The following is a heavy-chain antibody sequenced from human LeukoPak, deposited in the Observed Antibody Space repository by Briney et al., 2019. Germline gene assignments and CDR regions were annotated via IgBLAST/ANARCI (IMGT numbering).Heavy chain of an antibody. CDR1: GFTFSSYS. D-gene: IGHD6-13*01. CDR2: ISSSSSYI. Sequence: GSLRLSCAASGFTFSSYSMNWVRQAPGKGLEWVSSISSSSSYIYYADSVKGRFTISRDNAKNSLYLQMNSLRAEDTAVYYCARVSGVIAAVGTIDYWGQGTLVTVSS. CDR3: ARVSGVIAAVGTIDY. J-gene: IGHJ4*02. V-gene: IGHV3-21*01.